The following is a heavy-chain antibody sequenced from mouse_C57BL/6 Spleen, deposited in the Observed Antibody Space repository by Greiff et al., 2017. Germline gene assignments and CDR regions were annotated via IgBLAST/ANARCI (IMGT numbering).Heavy chain of an antibody. CDR1: GYAFSSSW. V-gene: IGHV1-82*01. J-gene: IGHJ2*01. CDR2: IYPGDGDT. Sequence: QVQLQQSGPELVKPGASVKISCKASGYAFSSSWMNWVKQRPGKGLEWIGRIYPGDGDTNYNGKFKGKATLTADKSSSTAYMQLSSLTSEDSAVYFCADYYGDYGGQGTTLTVSS. CDR3: ADYYGDY. D-gene: IGHD2-4*01.